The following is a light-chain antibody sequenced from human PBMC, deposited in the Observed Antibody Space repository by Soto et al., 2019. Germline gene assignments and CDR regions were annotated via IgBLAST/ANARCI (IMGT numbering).Light chain of an antibody. V-gene: IGLV2-14*01. J-gene: IGLJ2*01. CDR2: EVS. CDR3: SSYTSSSTHVV. CDR1: SSDFGCYNY. Sequence: QSALTQPASVSGSPGQSITISCTGTSSDFGCYNYVSWYQQHPGTAPKLMIYEVSNRPSGVSNRFSGSKSGNTASLTISVLQAEAEADYYCSSYTSSSTHVVFGGGTKVTVL.